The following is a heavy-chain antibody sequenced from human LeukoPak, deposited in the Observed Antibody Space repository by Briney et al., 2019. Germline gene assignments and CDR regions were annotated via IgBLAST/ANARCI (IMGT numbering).Heavy chain of an antibody. CDR1: SDSIPSPY. J-gene: IGHJ4*02. Sequence: PSETLSLTCTVSSDSIPSPYWSWIRQSPGQRLEWIAYISYTGSTRCNPSLQSRVAVSIDTSKNEFSLKLTSVTAADTAVYYCARHFTVGGNYYFGHWDQGTPVTVSS. V-gene: IGHV4-59*08. D-gene: IGHD3-10*01. CDR3: ARHFTVGGNYYFGH. CDR2: ISYTGST.